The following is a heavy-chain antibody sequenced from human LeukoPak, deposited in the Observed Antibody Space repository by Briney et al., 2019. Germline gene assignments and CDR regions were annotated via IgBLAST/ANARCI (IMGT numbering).Heavy chain of an antibody. D-gene: IGHD1-26*01. V-gene: IGHV3-23*01. CDR2: ISGSGGST. J-gene: IGHJ4*02. CDR1: GFTFSSDA. Sequence: GGSLRLSCAASGFTFSSDAMSWVRQAPGKGLEWVSAISGSGGSTYYADSVKGRFTISRDNSKNTLYLQMDGLRAEDTAVYYCAKRGAEVGATVAPGDYWGQGTLVTVSS. CDR3: AKRGAEVGATVAPGDY.